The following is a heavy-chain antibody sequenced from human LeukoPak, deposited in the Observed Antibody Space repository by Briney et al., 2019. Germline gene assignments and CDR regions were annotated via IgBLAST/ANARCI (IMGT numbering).Heavy chain of an antibody. CDR1: GYTFTGYY. CDR3: ARVLYYDSSGYYYPVAFDI. CDR2: INPNSGGT. V-gene: IGHV1-2*02. D-gene: IGHD3-22*01. Sequence: GASVKVPCKASGYTFTGYYMHWVRQAPGQGLEWMGWINPNSGGTNYAQKCQGRVTMTRDTSISTAYMELSRLRSDDTAVYYCARVLYYDSSGYYYPVAFDIWGQGTMVTVSS. J-gene: IGHJ3*02.